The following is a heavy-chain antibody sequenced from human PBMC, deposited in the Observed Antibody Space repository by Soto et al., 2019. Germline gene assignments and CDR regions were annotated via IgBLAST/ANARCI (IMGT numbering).Heavy chain of an antibody. Sequence: QIQLVQSGAEVKKPGASVKVSCKASGYTFSSYHITWVRQAPGQGLEWMGWISAYNGNTNYAQNLQGRVTMTTDPSTSTAYMELRSLRSDDTAVYYCARDLPAVDYWGQGTLVSVSS. CDR2: ISAYNGNT. CDR1: GYTFSSYH. J-gene: IGHJ4*02. V-gene: IGHV1-18*01. CDR3: ARDLPAVDY.